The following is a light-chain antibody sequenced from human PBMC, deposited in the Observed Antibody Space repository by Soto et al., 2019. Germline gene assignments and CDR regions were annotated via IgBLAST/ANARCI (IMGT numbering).Light chain of an antibody. CDR3: SSYTSSSPYV. Sequence: QSALTQPASVSGSPGQSITISCTGTSSDVGGYNYVSWYQQYPNKAPKVMIYEVSNRPSGVSNRFSGSKSGNTASLTISGLQTEHEADYYCSSYTSSSPYVFGTGTKVTVL. J-gene: IGLJ1*01. CDR1: SSDVGGYNY. CDR2: EVS. V-gene: IGLV2-14*01.